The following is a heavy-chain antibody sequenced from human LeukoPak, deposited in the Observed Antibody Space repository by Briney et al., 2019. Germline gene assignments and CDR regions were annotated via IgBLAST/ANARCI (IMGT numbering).Heavy chain of an antibody. J-gene: IGHJ4*01. CDR3: AKGTGFGDYSLDY. Sequence: GKSLRLSCIASGFTFSNYGMHWVRQAPGKGLEWVALMWSDGSNSFYADSVKGRFTISKNNSRNTLFLQMNSLRAEDTAVYYCAKGTGFGDYSLDYWGDGTLVTVSS. CDR1: GFTFSNYG. V-gene: IGHV3-33*06. D-gene: IGHD4-17*01. CDR2: MWSDGSNS.